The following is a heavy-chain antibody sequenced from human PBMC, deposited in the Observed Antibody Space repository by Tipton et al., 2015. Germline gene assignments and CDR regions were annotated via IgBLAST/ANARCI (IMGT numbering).Heavy chain of an antibody. J-gene: IGHJ4*02. V-gene: IGHV4-38-2*01. CDR3: ACQDYDSLTRDYQTVDD. Sequence: TLSLTCAVSAYSISSDYYWGWIRQPTGKGLEWIGSISHSGNTYYNPSLKSRATMSRDTSKNQFSLKLTSVTAADTAVYYCACQDYDSLTRDYQTVDDWGQGTLVTVSS. D-gene: IGHD3-9*01. CDR2: ISHSGNT. CDR1: AYSISSDYY.